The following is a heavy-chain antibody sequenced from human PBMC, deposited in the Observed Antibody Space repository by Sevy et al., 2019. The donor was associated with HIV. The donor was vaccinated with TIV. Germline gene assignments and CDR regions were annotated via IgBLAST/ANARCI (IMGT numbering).Heavy chain of an antibody. D-gene: IGHD2-21*01. Sequence: SETLSLTCSVSRGSISSYYWNWIRQPPGKGLERIGYIYSSGSTNYNPSLKSRVTISVDMSKNQFSLKLSSVTAADTAVYYCARSHLAFCGGDCFSPYYFDSWGQGTLVTVSS. V-gene: IGHV4-59*01. CDR2: IYSSGST. CDR3: ARSHLAFCGGDCFSPYYFDS. CDR1: RGSISSYY. J-gene: IGHJ4*02.